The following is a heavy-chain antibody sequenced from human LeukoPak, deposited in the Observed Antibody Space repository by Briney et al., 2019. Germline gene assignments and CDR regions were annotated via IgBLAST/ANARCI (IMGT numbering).Heavy chain of an antibody. CDR1: GFTFSAYT. D-gene: IGHD3-3*01. V-gene: IGHV3-21*06. CDR3: ARDDLTHHGDV. Sequence: GGSLRLSCAASGFTFSAYTMDWVRQAPGKGLEWVSSISASSASIYYGDSLNGRFTISRDNVKNLLYLQMNSLRAEDSGVYYCARDDLTHHGDVWGKGTTVTVSS. CDR2: ISASSASI. J-gene: IGHJ6*04.